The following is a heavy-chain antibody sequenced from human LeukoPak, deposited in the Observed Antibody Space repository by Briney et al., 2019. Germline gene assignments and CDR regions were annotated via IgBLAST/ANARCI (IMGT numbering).Heavy chain of an antibody. CDR3: ARDYGGNSSGWYFDL. CDR1: VFSFSDYY. D-gene: IGHD4-23*01. Sequence: GGSLRLSCAASVFSFSDYYMSLIPQAPGKGRWCVSYISSSVNALYYADSVKVRSTISRESAKNSLYLQLNILRAEDTVVYYFARDYGGNSSGWYFDLWGRGTLVTVS. V-gene: IGHV3-11*04. J-gene: IGHJ2*01. CDR2: ISSSVNAL.